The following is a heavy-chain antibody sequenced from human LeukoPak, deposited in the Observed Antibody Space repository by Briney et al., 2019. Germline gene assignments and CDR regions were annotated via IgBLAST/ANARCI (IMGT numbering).Heavy chain of an antibody. D-gene: IGHD6-19*01. V-gene: IGHV3-9*01. Sequence: GGSLRLSCAASGFTFDDYAMHWVWQAPGKGLEWVSGISWNSGSIGYADSVKGRFTISRDNAKNSLYLQMNSLRAEDTALYYCAKGGSSGPSNYFDYWGQGTLVTVSS. J-gene: IGHJ4*02. CDR2: ISWNSGSI. CDR3: AKGGSSGPSNYFDY. CDR1: GFTFDDYA.